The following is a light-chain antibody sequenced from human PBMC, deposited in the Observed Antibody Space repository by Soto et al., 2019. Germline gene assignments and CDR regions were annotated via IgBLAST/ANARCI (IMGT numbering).Light chain of an antibody. J-gene: IGLJ7*01. CDR3: SSYAGNNKL. V-gene: IGLV2-8*01. CDR2: EVS. Sequence: QSALTQPPSASGSPGQSVTISCTGTSSDVGGYNYVSWYQQHPGKAPKLMIYEVSKRPSGVPDRFSGSKSGNTASLTVSGLQAEDEADYYCSSYAGNNKLFGGGPQLIVL. CDR1: SSDVGGYNY.